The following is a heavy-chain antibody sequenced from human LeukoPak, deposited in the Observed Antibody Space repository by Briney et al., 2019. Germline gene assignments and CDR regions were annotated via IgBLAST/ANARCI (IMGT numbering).Heavy chain of an antibody. CDR2: INNMGSK. CDR1: AGSFSGYY. CDR3: ARGRRDYDDYPSLDY. V-gene: IGHV4-34*01. D-gene: IGHD4-17*01. Sequence: PSETLSLTCAVHAGSFSGYYCSSIRQPPGKGLEWIGEINNMGSKTYNPSLKSRFTISVDTLKNQFSLKLSSVTAADTAVYYCARGRRDYDDYPSLDYWGQGTLVTVSS. J-gene: IGHJ4*02.